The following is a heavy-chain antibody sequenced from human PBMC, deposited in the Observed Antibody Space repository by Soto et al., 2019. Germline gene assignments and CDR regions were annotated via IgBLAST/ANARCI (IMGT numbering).Heavy chain of an antibody. D-gene: IGHD3-22*01. V-gene: IGHV4-59*01. CDR1: GGSMNSYY. J-gene: IGHJ4*02. CDR2: IYYSGST. CDR3: ARGSSPYSSGYYFDY. Sequence: SETLSLTCTVSGGSMNSYYWTWIRQPPGKGLEWIGFIYYSGSTNYNPSLKSRVTTSVDSSRKQFSLKLTSLTAADTAVYYCARGSSPYSSGYYFDYWGQGSMVTVSS.